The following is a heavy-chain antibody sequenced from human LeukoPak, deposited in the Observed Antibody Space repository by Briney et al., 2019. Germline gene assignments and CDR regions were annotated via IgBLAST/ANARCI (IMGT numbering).Heavy chain of an antibody. Sequence: PSETLSLTCTVSGGSIKNYYWNWIRQPAGKGLEWIGRIHTSGSTNYNPSLKSRLTVSVDTSKNQSSLRLTSVTAADTAVYYCARDGGSGWYDYWGQGILVTVSS. CDR2: IHTSGST. V-gene: IGHV4-4*07. D-gene: IGHD6-19*01. CDR1: GGSIKNYY. CDR3: ARDGGSGWYDY. J-gene: IGHJ4*02.